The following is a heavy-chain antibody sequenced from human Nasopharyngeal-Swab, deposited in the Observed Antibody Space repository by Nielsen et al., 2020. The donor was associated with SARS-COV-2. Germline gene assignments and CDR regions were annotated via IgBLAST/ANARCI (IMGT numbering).Heavy chain of an antibody. Sequence: GESLKISCEASGFTFSSYAMSWVRQAPGKGLEWVSVIHTDLNNTYYVDSVKGRFTISRDNSKKTLFLQMNSLRVEDTAVYYCAKVRSWRLDAFDFWGQGTLVTVSS. D-gene: IGHD6-13*01. CDR3: AKVRSWRLDAFDF. CDR1: GFTFSSYA. J-gene: IGHJ4*02. CDR2: IHTDLNNT. V-gene: IGHV3-23*03.